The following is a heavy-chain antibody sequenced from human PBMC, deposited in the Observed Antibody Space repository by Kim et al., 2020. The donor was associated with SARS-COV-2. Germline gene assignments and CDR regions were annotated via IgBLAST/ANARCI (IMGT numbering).Heavy chain of an antibody. CDR1: GGSISSSSYY. CDR2: IYYSGST. D-gene: IGHD2-15*01. Sequence: SETLSLTCTVSGGSISSSSYYWGWIRQPPGKGLEWIGSIYYSGSTYYNPSLKSRVTISVDTSKNQFSLKLSSVTAADTAVYYCANTRPFLGYCSGGSCYSFDYWGQGTLVTVSS. V-gene: IGHV4-39*01. CDR3: ANTRPFLGYCSGGSCYSFDY. J-gene: IGHJ4*02.